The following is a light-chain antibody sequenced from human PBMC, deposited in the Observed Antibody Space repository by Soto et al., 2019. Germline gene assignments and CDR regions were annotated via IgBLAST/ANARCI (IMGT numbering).Light chain of an antibody. J-gene: IGLJ2*01. V-gene: IGLV2-14*01. CDR1: SSDVGGYNY. CDR2: DVS. Sequence: QSALTQPASVSGSPGRSITISCTGTSSDVGGYNYVSWYQQHPGKAPKLMIYDVSNRPSGVSNRFSGSKSGNTASLTISGLQAEDEADYYCSSYTSSSTPPVVFGGGTKLTVL. CDR3: SSYTSSSTPPVV.